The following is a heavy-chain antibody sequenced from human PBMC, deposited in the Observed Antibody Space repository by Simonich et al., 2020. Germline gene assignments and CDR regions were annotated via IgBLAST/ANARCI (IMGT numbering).Heavy chain of an antibody. V-gene: IGHV3-7*01. D-gene: IGHD7-27*01. Sequence: EVQLVESGGGLVQPGGSLRLSCTASGFTFSSYWMSWVRQAPGKGLEWVANIKQDGSEKYYVDSVKGRFTISRENAKNSLYLQRNSLRAEDTAVYYCARDGLGTAYYYYMDVWGKGTTVTVSS. CDR2: IKQDGSEK. J-gene: IGHJ6*03. CDR3: ARDGLGTAYYYYMDV. CDR1: GFTFSSYW.